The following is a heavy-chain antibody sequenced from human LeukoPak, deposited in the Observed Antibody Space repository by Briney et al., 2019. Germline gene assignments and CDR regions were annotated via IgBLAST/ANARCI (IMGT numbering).Heavy chain of an antibody. D-gene: IGHD5-12*01. Sequence: SETLSLTCTVSGGSISSGDYYWSWIRQPPRKGLEWIGYIYYSGSTYYNPSLKSRVSISVDTSKNQFSLKLSSVTAADTAVYYCARDLVAGDAFDIWGQGTMVTVSS. CDR3: ARDLVAGDAFDI. CDR1: GGSISSGDYY. J-gene: IGHJ3*02. V-gene: IGHV4-30-4*08. CDR2: IYYSGST.